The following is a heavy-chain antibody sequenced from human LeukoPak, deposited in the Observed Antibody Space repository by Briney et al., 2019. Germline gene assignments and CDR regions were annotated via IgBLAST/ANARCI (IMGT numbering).Heavy chain of an antibody. CDR1: GFTFDDYA. V-gene: IGHV4-59*01. CDR3: AEVDSSGYQIDY. CDR2: IYYTGST. Sequence: PGGSLRLSCATSGFTFDDYAMHWVRQPPGKGLEWIGSIYYTGSTNYNPSLKSRVTMSVDTSKNQFSLNLSSVTAADTAVYYCAEVDSSGYQIDYWGQGTLVTVSS. J-gene: IGHJ4*02. D-gene: IGHD3-22*01.